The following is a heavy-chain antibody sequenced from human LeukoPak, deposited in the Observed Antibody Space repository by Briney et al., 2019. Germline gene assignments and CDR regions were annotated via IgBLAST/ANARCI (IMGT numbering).Heavy chain of an antibody. CDR2: INPNSIGT. V-gene: IGHV1-2*02. J-gene: IGHJ4*02. CDR3: ARGSYYEF. CDR1: GYTFTGYY. Sequence: ASVKVSCKASGYTFTGYYMHWVRQAPGQGLEWMGWINPNSIGTNYAQKFQGRVTMTRDTSISTVYMELSSLRSEDTAVYYCARGSYYEFWGQGTLVTVSS.